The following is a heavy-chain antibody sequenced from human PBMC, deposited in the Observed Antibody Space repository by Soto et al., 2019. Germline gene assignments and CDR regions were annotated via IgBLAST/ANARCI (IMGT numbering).Heavy chain of an antibody. CDR2: IYYSGST. CDR1: GGSISSYY. CDR3: ARRYGDCFDY. J-gene: IGHJ4*02. D-gene: IGHD4-17*01. Sequence: SETLSLTCTVSGGSISSYYWSWIRQPPGKGLEWIGYIYYSGSTNYNPSLKSRVTISVDTSKNQFPLKLSSVTAADTAVYYCARRYGDCFDYWGQGTLVTVSS. V-gene: IGHV4-59*08.